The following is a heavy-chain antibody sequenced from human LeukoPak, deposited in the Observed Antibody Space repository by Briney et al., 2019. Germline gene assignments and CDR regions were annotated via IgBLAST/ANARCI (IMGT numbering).Heavy chain of an antibody. CDR1: IGSINCGNW. Sequence: PSETLSLTCGVGIGSINCGNWWTWVRQSPGKGLEWIGEIHHNGTRNYNPSLKSRVTISADTFKNHFSLIVHSLTAPDTAIDVCQRSSVVRGEGAGHYRYGMDVWGQGTTVIVSS. CDR2: IHHNGTR. CDR3: QRSSVVRGEGAGHYRYGMDV. D-gene: IGHD1-26*01. J-gene: IGHJ6*02. V-gene: IGHV4/OR15-8*01.